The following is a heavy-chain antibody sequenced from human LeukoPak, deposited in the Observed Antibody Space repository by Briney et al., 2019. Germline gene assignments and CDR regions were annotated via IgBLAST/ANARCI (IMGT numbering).Heavy chain of an antibody. D-gene: IGHD4-11*01. CDR1: GFTFSSYA. J-gene: IGHJ6*03. Sequence: GALRLSCAASGFTFSSYAMSWVRQAPGKGLEWVSAISGSGGSTYYADSVKGRFTISRDNSKNTLYLQMNSLRAEDTAVYYCAKDHYSNYATPYYMDVWGKGTTVTVSS. V-gene: IGHV3-23*01. CDR2: ISGSGGST. CDR3: AKDHYSNYATPYYMDV.